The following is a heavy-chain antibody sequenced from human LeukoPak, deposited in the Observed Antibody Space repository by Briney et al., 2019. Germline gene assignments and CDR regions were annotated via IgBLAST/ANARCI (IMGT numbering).Heavy chain of an antibody. J-gene: IGHJ5*02. CDR1: GGSISSSNW. CDR3: ARAPRSYYISVWFDP. D-gene: IGHD3-10*01. Sequence: PSGTLSLTCAVFGGSISSSNWWSWVRQPPGKGLEWIGEIYHSGSTNYNPSVKSRVTISVDKSKNQFSLKLSSVTAADTAVYYCARAPRSYYISVWFDPWGQGTLVTVSS. V-gene: IGHV4-4*02. CDR2: IYHSGST.